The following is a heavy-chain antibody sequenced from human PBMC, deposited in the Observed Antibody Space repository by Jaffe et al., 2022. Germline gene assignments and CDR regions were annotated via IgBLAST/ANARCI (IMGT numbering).Heavy chain of an antibody. CDR3: ARDGNYYGSGSYEIRFDP. V-gene: IGHV1-2*06. CDR2: INPNSGGT. D-gene: IGHD3-10*01. CDR1: GYTFTGYY. J-gene: IGHJ5*02. Sequence: QVQLVQSGAEVKKPGASVKVSCKASGYTFTGYYMHWVRQAPGQGLEWMGRINPNSGGTNYAQKFQGRVTMTRDTSISTAYMELSRLRSDDTAVYYCARDGNYYGSGSYEIRFDPWGQGTLVTVSS.